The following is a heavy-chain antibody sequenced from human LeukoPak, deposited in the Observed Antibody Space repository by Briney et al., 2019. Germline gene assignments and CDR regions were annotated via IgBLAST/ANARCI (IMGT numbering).Heavy chain of an antibody. Sequence: GGSLRLSCAASGFMFDDYGMSWVRQAPGKGLEWVSGINWNGGRTGYADSVKGRFTISRDNSKNTLYLQMNSLRAEDTAVYYCAKDSGWYSGPYYFDYWGQGTLVTVSS. D-gene: IGHD6-19*01. CDR3: AKDSGWYSGPYYFDY. CDR2: INWNGGRT. V-gene: IGHV3-20*04. CDR1: GFMFDDYG. J-gene: IGHJ4*02.